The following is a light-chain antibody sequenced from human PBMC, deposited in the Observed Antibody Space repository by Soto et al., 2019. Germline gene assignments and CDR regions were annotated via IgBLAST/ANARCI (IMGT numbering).Light chain of an antibody. V-gene: IGKV1-39*01. CDR3: QESYRTPRT. J-gene: IGKJ2*01. CDR1: QTINAY. Sequence: DIQMTQSPSSLSASVVDRVTITCRARQTINAYLNWYQQKPGKAPKLLIYAASSLQSGVPSRFIGSGSGTDFTLTISSLQPADVATYYCQESYRTPRTFGQGTRLEI. CDR2: AAS.